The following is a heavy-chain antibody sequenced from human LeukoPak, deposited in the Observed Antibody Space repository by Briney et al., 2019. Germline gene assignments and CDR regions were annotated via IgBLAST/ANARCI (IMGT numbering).Heavy chain of an antibody. V-gene: IGHV4-31*03. CDR1: GGSIFSGGSY. J-gene: IGHJ4*02. D-gene: IGHD3-22*01. CDR3: ARFYDGSGYADN. Sequence: SETLSLTCTVSGGSIFSGGSYWSWIRQHPGKGLEWIGYVFYSGSAYYNPSLKSRVTISVDTSKNQFSLKLSSVTAADTAVYYCARFYDGSGYADNWGQGTLVTVSS. CDR2: VFYSGSA.